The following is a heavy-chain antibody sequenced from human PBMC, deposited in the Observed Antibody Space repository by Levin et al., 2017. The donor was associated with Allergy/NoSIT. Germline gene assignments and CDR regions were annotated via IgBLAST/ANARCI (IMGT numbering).Heavy chain of an antibody. Sequence: GGSLRLSCAASGLSFSDYGMHWVRQAPDSGLEWVALITSDVSNKFYADSVKGRFIISRDNSRNILYLQLNSLRPEDTAVYYCASRGSFDHWGQGTLVTVSS. CDR3: ASRGSFDH. CDR1: GLSFSDYG. D-gene: IGHD3-10*01. V-gene: IGHV3-30*03. CDR2: ITSDVSNK. J-gene: IGHJ4*02.